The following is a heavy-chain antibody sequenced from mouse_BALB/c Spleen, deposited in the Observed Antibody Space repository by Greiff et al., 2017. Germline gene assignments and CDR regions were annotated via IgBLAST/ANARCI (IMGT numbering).Heavy chain of an antibody. V-gene: IGHV1S81*02. Sequence: QVQLQQPGAELVKPGASVKLSCKASGYTFTSYWMHWVKQRPGQGLEWIGEINPSNGRTNYNEKFKSKATLTVDKSSSTAYMQLSSLTSEDSAVYYCAVWLRRGDDWGQGTTLTVSS. CDR2: INPSNGRT. D-gene: IGHD2-2*01. CDR1: GYTFTSYW. CDR3: AVWLRRGDD. J-gene: IGHJ2*01.